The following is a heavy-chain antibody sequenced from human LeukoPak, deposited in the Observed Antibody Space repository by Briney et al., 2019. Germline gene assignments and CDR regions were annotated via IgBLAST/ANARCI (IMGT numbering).Heavy chain of an antibody. V-gene: IGHV3-48*03. CDR3: AKAGGLLWFGELFIGDV. J-gene: IGHJ6*04. D-gene: IGHD3-10*01. Sequence: GGSLRLSCAASGFTFSSYEMNWVRQAPGKGLEWVSYISSSGSTIYYADSVKGRFTISRDNSKNTLYLQMNSLRAEDTAVYYCAKAGGLLWFGELFIGDVWGKGTTVTISS. CDR1: GFTFSSYE. CDR2: ISSSGSTI.